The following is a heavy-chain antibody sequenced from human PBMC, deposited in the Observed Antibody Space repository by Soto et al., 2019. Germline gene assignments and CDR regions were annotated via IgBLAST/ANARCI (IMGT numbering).Heavy chain of an antibody. CDR2: VNSDESII. Sequence: GGSLRLSCAASGFTLINHWMHWVRQGPGKGLVWVSRVNSDESIISYADSVKGRFTISRDDAKNTLYLQMTSLRVEDTALYYCVCFECGRSAVVTAMEANGYWGQGTLVTVSS. V-gene: IGHV3-74*01. CDR3: VCFECGRSAVVTAMEANGY. CDR1: GFTLINHW. D-gene: IGHD2-21*02. J-gene: IGHJ4*02.